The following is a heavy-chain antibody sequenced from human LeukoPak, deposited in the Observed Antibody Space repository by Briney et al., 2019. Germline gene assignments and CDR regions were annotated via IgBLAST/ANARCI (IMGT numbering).Heavy chain of an antibody. Sequence: PGGSLRLSCAASGFTFSSYSMNWVRQAPGKGLEWVSAISGSGGSTYYADSVKGRFTISRDNSKNTLYLQMNSLRAEDTAVYYCAKTLLEYGSSSPYYFDYWGQGTLVTVSS. D-gene: IGHD6-6*01. J-gene: IGHJ4*02. CDR2: ISGSGGST. CDR3: AKTLLEYGSSSPYYFDY. CDR1: GFTFSSYS. V-gene: IGHV3-23*01.